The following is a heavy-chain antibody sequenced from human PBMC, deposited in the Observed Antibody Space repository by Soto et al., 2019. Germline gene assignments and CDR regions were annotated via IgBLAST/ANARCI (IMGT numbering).Heavy chain of an antibody. CDR1: GGSITSSSFY. Sequence: SETLSLTCTVSGGSITSSSFYWGWIRQPPGKGLEWIGYIYHSGSTYYNPSLKSRVTISVDRSKNQFSLKLSSVTAAGTAVYYCARGPPFHWGQGTLVTVSS. CDR3: ARGPPFH. CDR2: IYHSGST. D-gene: IGHD3-16*01. J-gene: IGHJ4*02. V-gene: IGHV4-39*07.